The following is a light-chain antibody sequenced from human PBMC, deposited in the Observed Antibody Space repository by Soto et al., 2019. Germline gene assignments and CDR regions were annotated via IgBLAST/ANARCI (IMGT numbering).Light chain of an antibody. CDR2: DAS. V-gene: IGKV1-33*01. J-gene: IGKJ1*01. Sequence: LRMSQSPSSLSASVGDIVTITCQASQDISNYLNWYQQKPGKAPKLLIYDASNLETGVPSRFSGSGSGTDFTFTISSLEPEDIATYYCQQYANLPWTFGQGTKVDI. CDR3: QQYANLPWT. CDR1: QDISNY.